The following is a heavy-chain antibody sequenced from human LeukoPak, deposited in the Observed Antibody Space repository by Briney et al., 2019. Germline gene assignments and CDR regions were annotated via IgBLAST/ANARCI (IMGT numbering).Heavy chain of an antibody. Sequence: QTLSLTCAVYGGASSDSYWSWIRQPPGKGLEWIGEVNHGGSTKFNPSLKSRVTISLDTSRNQFSLKLSSVTAADTAVYYCARETHIVVVTAFDYWGQGTLVTVSS. CDR2: VNHGGST. CDR3: ARETHIVVVTAFDY. V-gene: IGHV4-34*01. D-gene: IGHD2-21*02. J-gene: IGHJ4*02. CDR1: GGASSDSY.